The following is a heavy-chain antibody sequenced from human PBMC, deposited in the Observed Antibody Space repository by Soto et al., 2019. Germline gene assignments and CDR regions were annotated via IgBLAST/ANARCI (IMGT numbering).Heavy chain of an antibody. D-gene: IGHD2-15*01. CDR2: MNPNSGNT. CDR1: GYTFTSYD. V-gene: IGHV1-8*01. Sequence: ASVKVSCKASGYTFTSYDINWVRQATGQGLEWMGWMNPNSGNTGYAQKFQGRVTMTRNTSISTAYMELSSLRSEDTAVYYCARGGYCSGGSCHNWFDPWGQGTLVTVSS. J-gene: IGHJ5*02. CDR3: ARGGYCSGGSCHNWFDP.